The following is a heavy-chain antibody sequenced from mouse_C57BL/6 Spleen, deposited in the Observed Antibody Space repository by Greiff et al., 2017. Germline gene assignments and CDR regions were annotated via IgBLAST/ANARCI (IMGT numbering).Heavy chain of an antibody. CDR2: IYPRSGNT. CDR3: ARADTTVPVDY. D-gene: IGHD1-1*01. CDR1: GYTFTSYG. V-gene: IGHV1-81*01. J-gene: IGHJ2*01. Sequence: VQLQQSGAELARPGASVKLSCKASGYTFTSYGISWVKQRPGQGLEWIGEIYPRSGNTYYNEKFKGKATLTADKSSSTAYMELRSLTSEDSAVYFCARADTTVPVDYWGQGTTLTVSS.